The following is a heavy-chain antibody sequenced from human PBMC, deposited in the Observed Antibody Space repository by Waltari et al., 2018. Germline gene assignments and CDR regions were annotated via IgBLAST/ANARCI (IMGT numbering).Heavy chain of an antibody. CDR3: ARGSGSGSYGYFDY. CDR1: GYTFITYF. V-gene: IGHV1-46*01. CDR2: INPNNGDT. Sequence: QVQLVQSGAEVKKPGASVKVSCKASGYTFITYFMHWVRQAPGQGLEWMGIINPNNGDTTYAPNFQGRVTMTRDTSTSTGYMELTSLRSEDTAVYYCARGSGSGSYGYFDYWGQGTLVTVSS. J-gene: IGHJ4*02. D-gene: IGHD3-10*01.